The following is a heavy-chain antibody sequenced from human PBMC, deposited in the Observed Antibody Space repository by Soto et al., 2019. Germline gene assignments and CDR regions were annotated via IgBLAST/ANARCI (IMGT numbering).Heavy chain of an antibody. CDR1: GYSFTSYW. D-gene: IGHD3-16*01. V-gene: IGHV5-51*03. J-gene: IGHJ3*02. CDR3: ARLGEVWGVESAFYI. Sequence: EVQLVQSGAEVKKPGESLKISCKGSGYSFTSYWIGWVRQMPGKGLEWMGIIYHGDSDTRYSPSFQGQVTIPADKSISTAYLQWGSLKASDTSMYYCARLGEVWGVESAFYIWGQGTMVTVSS. CDR2: IYHGDSDT.